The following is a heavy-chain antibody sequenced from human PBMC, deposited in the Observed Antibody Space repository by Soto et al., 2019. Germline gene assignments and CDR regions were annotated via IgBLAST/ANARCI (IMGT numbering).Heavy chain of an antibody. D-gene: IGHD5-12*01. J-gene: IGHJ4*02. CDR1: GGSTSSGDYY. CDR3: ARERGSTWRPYYFDY. CDR2: IYYSGST. V-gene: IGHV4-30-4*01. Sequence: SETLSLTCTVSGGSTSSGDYYWSWIRQPPGKGPEWIGYIYYSGSTYYNPSLKSRVTISVDTSKNQFSLKLSSVTAADTAVYYCARERGSTWRPYYFDYWGQGTLVTVSS.